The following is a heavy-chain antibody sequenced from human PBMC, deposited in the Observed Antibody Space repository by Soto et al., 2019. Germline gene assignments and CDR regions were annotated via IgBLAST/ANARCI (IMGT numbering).Heavy chain of an antibody. D-gene: IGHD4-4*01. CDR3: VRGGSNYAS. CDR2: IKPDESEK. V-gene: IGHV3-7*01. CDR1: GFTFSDSW. Sequence: EVQLVESGGGLVQPGGSLRLSCTASGFTFSDSWMTWVRQAPGKGLEWVARIKPDESEKKYADSVKGRFSISRDNAKNSMYVQMDSLRGEDTGVYYCVRGGSNYASWGQGTLVTVSS. J-gene: IGHJ5*02.